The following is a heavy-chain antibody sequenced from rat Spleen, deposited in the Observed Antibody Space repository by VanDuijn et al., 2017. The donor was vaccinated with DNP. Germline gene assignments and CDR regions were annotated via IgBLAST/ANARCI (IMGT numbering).Heavy chain of an antibody. CDR3: ARHEATEGIDFDY. CDR2: IHTGGSTT. CDR1: GFTFTKYG. Sequence: EVQLVESGGGLVQPGRSLKLSCAASGFTFTKYGMAWVRQAPTKGLEWVASIHTGGSTTYYRDSVKGRFTISRDNAKSTLYLQMDSLRSEDTATYYCARHEATEGIDFDYWGQGVMVTVSS. J-gene: IGHJ2*01. V-gene: IGHV5-25*01. D-gene: IGHD1-11*01.